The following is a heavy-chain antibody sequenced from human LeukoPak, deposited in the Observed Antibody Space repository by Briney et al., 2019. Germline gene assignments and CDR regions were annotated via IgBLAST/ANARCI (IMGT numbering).Heavy chain of an antibody. CDR3: ATGSGGSSWGYDAFDI. Sequence: SETLSLTCAVYGGSSSGYYWSWIRQPPGKGLEWIGEINHSGSTNYNPSLKSRVAISVDTSKNQFSLKLSSVTAADTAVYYCATGSGGSSWGYDAFDIWGQGTMVTVSS. V-gene: IGHV4-34*01. J-gene: IGHJ3*02. CDR2: INHSGST. CDR1: GGSSSGYY. D-gene: IGHD6-13*01.